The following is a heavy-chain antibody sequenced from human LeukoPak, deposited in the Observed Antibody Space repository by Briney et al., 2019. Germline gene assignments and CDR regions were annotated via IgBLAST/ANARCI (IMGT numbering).Heavy chain of an antibody. Sequence: RSGGSLRLSCAASGFTFSDYYMSWIRQAPGKGLEWVSYISSSGSTIYYADSVKGRFTISRDNAKDSLYLQMNSLRAEDTAVYYCARASWAATPFADYYGTDVWGQGTTVTVSS. CDR1: GFTFSDYY. CDR2: ISSSGSTI. CDR3: ARASWAATPFADYYGTDV. D-gene: IGHD2-15*01. V-gene: IGHV3-11*01. J-gene: IGHJ6*02.